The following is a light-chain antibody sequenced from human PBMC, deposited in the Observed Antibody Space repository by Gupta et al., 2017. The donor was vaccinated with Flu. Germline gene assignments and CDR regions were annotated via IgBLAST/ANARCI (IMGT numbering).Light chain of an antibody. CDR3: QVWDSSSDHYV. CDR1: NIGRKT. CDR2: DDT. J-gene: IGLJ1*01. Sequence: YVLTQPPSVSVAPGQTARITCGGDNIGRKTVHWYQQKPGQAPVLVGYDDTARPSGIPERFSGSNSGNTATLTISRVEAGDGADYYCQVWDSSSDHYVFGTGIKVTVL. V-gene: IGLV3-21*02.